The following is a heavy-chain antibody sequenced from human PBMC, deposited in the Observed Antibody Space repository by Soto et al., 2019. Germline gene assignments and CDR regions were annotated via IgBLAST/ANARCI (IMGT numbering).Heavy chain of an antibody. D-gene: IGHD3-16*01. CDR3: ARLAVHPGRMYA. J-gene: IGHJ6*02. CDR2: ISGSGGST. Sequence: PGWSLRICSAASEFTFSSYAMSWVRQAPGKGLEWVSAISGSGGSTYYADSVKGRFTLSRDNSKNTLYLQMNSLRAEDTAVYYWARLAVHPGRMYARGQRSTVTVSS. CDR1: EFTFSSYA. V-gene: IGHV3-23*01.